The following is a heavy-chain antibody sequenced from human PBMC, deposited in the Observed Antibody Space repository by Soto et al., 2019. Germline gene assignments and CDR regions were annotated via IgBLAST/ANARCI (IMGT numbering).Heavy chain of an antibody. Sequence: QVQLVESGGGVVQPGRSLRLSCAASGFSFGKFGMHWVRQAPGKGLEWVAFIRFDGSNEYYADSVKGRFTVSRDSSKDTLYLEMNSLRAEDTAVYYCARDLSIFGDFDYWGQGTLVTVSS. CDR3: ARDLSIFGDFDY. CDR2: IRFDGSNE. CDR1: GFSFGKFG. V-gene: IGHV3-33*01. D-gene: IGHD3-3*01. J-gene: IGHJ4*02.